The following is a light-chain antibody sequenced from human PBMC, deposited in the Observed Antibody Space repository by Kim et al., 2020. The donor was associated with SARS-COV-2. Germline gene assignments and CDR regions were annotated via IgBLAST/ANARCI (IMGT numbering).Light chain of an antibody. Sequence: SSELTQDPAVSVALGQTVRITCQGDSLRSYYATWYQQKPGQATILVIYGKSNRPSGIPDRFSGSSSGNTASLTITGTQAGDEADYYCNSRDSNDNVVFGG. CDR3: NSRDSNDNVV. CDR2: GKS. CDR1: SLRSYY. J-gene: IGLJ2*01. V-gene: IGLV3-19*01.